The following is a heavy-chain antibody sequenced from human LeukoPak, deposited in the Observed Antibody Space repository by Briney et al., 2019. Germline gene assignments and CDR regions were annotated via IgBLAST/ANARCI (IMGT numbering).Heavy chain of an antibody. Sequence: GASVKVSCKASGYTFTSYGISWVRQAPGQGLEWMGWISAYSGGTNYAQKFQGRVTMTRDTSISTAYMELSRLRSDDTAVYYCASSSSSGYDAFDIWGQGTMVTVSS. D-gene: IGHD6-6*01. CDR1: GYTFTSYG. V-gene: IGHV1-2*02. CDR3: ASSSSSGYDAFDI. J-gene: IGHJ3*02. CDR2: ISAYSGGT.